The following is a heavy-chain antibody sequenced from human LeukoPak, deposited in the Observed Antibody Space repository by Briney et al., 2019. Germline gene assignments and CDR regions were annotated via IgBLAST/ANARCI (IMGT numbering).Heavy chain of an antibody. CDR2: ISGSGGST. V-gene: IGHV3-23*01. CDR1: GFTFSSYA. Sequence: PGGSLRLSCAASGFTFSSYAMSWVRQAPGKGLEWVSAISGSGGSTYYADSVKGRFTISRDNSKNTLYLQMNSLRAEDTAVYYCARDRGSSSWYPYGMDVWGQGTTVTVSS. CDR3: ARDRGSSSWYPYGMDV. J-gene: IGHJ6*02. D-gene: IGHD6-13*01.